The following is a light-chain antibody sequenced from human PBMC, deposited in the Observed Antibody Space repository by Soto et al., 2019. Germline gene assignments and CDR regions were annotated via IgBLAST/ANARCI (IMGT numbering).Light chain of an antibody. CDR2: GAS. CDR3: QQYGSSPPLT. V-gene: IGKV3-20*01. Sequence: EIVLTQSPGTLSLSPGERATLSCRASQSVSSNYLAWYQQKPGHAPRLLIYGASSRATGVPDRLSGSGSGTDFTLTISKLEPEDFAQYYCQQYGSSPPLTFGGGTKVEIK. J-gene: IGKJ4*01. CDR1: QSVSSNY.